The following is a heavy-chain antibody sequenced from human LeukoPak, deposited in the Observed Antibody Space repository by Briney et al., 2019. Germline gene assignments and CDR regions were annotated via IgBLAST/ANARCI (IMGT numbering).Heavy chain of an antibody. Sequence: PSETLSLTCTVPAVSFSSYFWSCIRQPAGKGLEWIGRSYTSGNTYYNPSLKSRVSMSIDTSKNQFSLKLSAETAADTGVYYCARDTGSWFWDYWGQGILVTVSS. V-gene: IGHV4-4*07. CDR1: AVSFSSYF. J-gene: IGHJ4*02. CDR3: ARDTGSWFWDY. CDR2: SYTSGNT. D-gene: IGHD6-13*01.